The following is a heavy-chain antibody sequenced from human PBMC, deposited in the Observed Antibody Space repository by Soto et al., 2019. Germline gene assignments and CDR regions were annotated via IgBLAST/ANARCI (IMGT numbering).Heavy chain of an antibody. CDR3: ARRIAARRNYDAFDI. V-gene: IGHV5-51*01. CDR2: IYPGDSDT. D-gene: IGHD6-13*01. CDR1: GYSFTTYW. J-gene: IGHJ3*02. Sequence: PGESLKISCKGSGYSFTTYWIGWVRQMPGKGLEWMGIIYPGDSDTRYSPSFQGQFTISADKSISTAYLQWSSLKASDTAMYYCARRIAARRNYDAFDIWGQGXMVTVSS.